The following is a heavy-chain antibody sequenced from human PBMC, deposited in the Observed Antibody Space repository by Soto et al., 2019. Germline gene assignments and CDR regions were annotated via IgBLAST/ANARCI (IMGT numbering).Heavy chain of an antibody. CDR2: IKQDGSEK. CDR1: GFTFSGPW. D-gene: IGHD3-3*01. CDR3: ASHTIFGVAMDY. J-gene: IGHJ4*02. V-gene: IGHV3-7*02. Sequence: GGSLRLSCAASGFTFSGPWMNWVRQAPGKGLEWVANIKQDGSEKYYVDSVKGRFTISRDNAKNSLFLQMDSLRAEDTAVYYCASHTIFGVAMDYWGQGSLVTVSS.